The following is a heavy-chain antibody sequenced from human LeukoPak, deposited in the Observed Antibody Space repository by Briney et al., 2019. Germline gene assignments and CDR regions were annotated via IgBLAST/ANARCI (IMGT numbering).Heavy chain of an antibody. D-gene: IGHD5-12*01. CDR2: IYYSGST. Sequence: SKTPSLPCTVSGGSISSSTYYWGWIRQPPGKGLEWIGSIYYSGSTYYNPSLKSRGTISVDTSKNQFSLKVSSVTAADTAVYYCARQAPRYSGYDRLLHFDPWGQGTLVTVSS. V-gene: IGHV4-39*01. CDR1: GGSISSSTYY. CDR3: ARQAPRYSGYDRLLHFDP. J-gene: IGHJ5*02.